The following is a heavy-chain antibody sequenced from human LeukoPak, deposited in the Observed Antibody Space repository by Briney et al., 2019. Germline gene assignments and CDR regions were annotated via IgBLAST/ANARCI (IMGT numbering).Heavy chain of an antibody. CDR2: MKQSGTP. Sequence: SETLSLTCAVYGGSFSAFHWNWIRQSPAKGLEWLGEMKQSGTPRYNPSLKSRVTISVDTSKNQFSLKLSSVTVADTAVYYCANAASYSVDYWGQGTLVTVSS. D-gene: IGHD1-26*01. V-gene: IGHV4-34*01. J-gene: IGHJ4*02. CDR3: ANAASYSVDY. CDR1: GGSFSAFH.